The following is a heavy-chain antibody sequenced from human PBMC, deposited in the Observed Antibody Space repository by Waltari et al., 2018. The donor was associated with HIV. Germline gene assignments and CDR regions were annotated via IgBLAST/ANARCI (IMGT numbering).Heavy chain of an antibody. Sequence: QVKLVESGGGVVQPGGSLSFSCAASGFTFSSYGMHWVRQAPGKGLEWVAVISYDGSNKYYADSVKGRFTISRDNSKNTLYLQMNSLRAEDTAVYYFAKWGYGDYFPFDYWGQGTLVTVSS. CDR2: ISYDGSNK. D-gene: IGHD4-17*01. V-gene: IGHV3-30*18. J-gene: IGHJ4*02. CDR3: AKWGYGDYFPFDY. CDR1: GFTFSSYG.